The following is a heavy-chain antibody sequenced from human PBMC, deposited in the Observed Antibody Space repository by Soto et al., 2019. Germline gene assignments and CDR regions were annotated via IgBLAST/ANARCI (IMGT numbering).Heavy chain of an antibody. Sequence: GGSLRLSCAASGFTFSSYSMNWVRQAPGKGLEWVSSISSSSSTIYYADSVKGRFTISRDNAKNSLYLQMNSLRAEDTAVYYCARDRSDDVWSGYYRYPSPHDAFDIWGQGTMVTVSS. V-gene: IGHV3-48*01. CDR1: GFTFSSYS. D-gene: IGHD3-3*01. J-gene: IGHJ3*02. CDR2: ISSSSSTI. CDR3: ARDRSDDVWSGYYRYPSPHDAFDI.